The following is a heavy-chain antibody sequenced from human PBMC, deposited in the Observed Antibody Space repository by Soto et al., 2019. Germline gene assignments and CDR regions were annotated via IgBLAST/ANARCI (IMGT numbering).Heavy chain of an antibody. D-gene: IGHD6-19*01. V-gene: IGHV3-23*01. Sequence: GGSLRLSCAASGFTFSSYAMSWVRQAPGKGLEWVSAISGSGGSTYYADSVKGRFTISRDNSKNTLYLQMNSLRAEDTAVYYCAKGRQCRSCYYYYYMDVWGKGTTVTVSS. CDR3: AKGRQCRSCYYYYYMDV. J-gene: IGHJ6*03. CDR2: ISGSGGST. CDR1: GFTFSSYA.